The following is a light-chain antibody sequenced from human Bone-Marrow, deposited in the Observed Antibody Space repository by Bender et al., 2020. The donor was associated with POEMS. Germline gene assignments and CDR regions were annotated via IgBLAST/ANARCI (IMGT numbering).Light chain of an antibody. Sequence: QSVLTQPPSASGTPGQRVTISFSGSRSNIGGNTVTWFQQVPGTAPKLLIFSNSERPSGVPDRFSGAKSGPSASLAINGLRSEDEADYCCSAWADSLNGPVFGGGTKLAFL. CDR1: RSNIGGNT. V-gene: IGLV1-44*01. J-gene: IGLJ3*02. CDR2: SNS. CDR3: SAWADSLNGPV.